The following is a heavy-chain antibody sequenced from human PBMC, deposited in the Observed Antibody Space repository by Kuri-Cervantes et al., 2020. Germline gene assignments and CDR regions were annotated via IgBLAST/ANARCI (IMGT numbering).Heavy chain of an antibody. Sequence: GESLKISCAASEFTFSRYHMVWVRQAPGKGLGSFSSISASGGHTYYSDSVKGRFAISRDNSKNTLYLQMNSLRAEDTAVYYCTRGGSSSPVTAFNMWGQGTLVTVSS. D-gene: IGHD6-13*01. CDR1: EFTFSRYH. CDR2: ISASGGHT. V-gene: IGHV3-23*01. CDR3: TRGGSSSPVTAFNM. J-gene: IGHJ4*02.